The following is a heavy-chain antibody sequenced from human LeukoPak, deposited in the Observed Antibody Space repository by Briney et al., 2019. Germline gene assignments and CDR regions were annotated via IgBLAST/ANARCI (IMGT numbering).Heavy chain of an antibody. D-gene: IGHD5-24*01. J-gene: IGHJ4*02. CDR2: INPSGGST. CDR3: ARGRWLQEIDY. CDR1: GYTFTSYY. V-gene: IGHV1-46*01. Sequence: GASVKVSCKASGYTFTSYYMHWVRQAPGQGLEWMGIINPSGGSTSYAQKFQGRVTMTRDMSTSTVYMELSSLRSGDTAVYYCARGRWLQEIDYWGQGTLVTVSS.